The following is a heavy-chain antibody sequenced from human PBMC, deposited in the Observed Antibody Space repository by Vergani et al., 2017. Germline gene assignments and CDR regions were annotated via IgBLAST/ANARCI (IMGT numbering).Heavy chain of an antibody. CDR1: GFTFSSYD. CDR3: ARGGRGYSGYGMPMGFDP. J-gene: IGHJ5*02. CDR2: IGTAGDT. Sequence: EVQLVESGGGLVQPGGSLRLSCAASGFTFSSYDMHWVRQATGKGLEWVSAIGTAGDTYYPGSVKGRFTISRENAKNSLYLQMNSLRAGDTAVYYCARGGRGYSGYGMPMGFDPWGQGTLVTVSS. V-gene: IGHV3-13*01. D-gene: IGHD5-12*01.